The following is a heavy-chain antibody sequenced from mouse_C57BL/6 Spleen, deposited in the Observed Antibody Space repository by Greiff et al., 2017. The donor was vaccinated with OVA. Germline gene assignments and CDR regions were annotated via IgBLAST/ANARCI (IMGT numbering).Heavy chain of an antibody. CDR2: IDPSDSYT. CDR1: GYTFTSYW. D-gene: IGHD2-2*01. J-gene: IGHJ1*03. CDR3: ARRTVTTQTDWYFDV. V-gene: IGHV1-69*01. Sequence: VQLQQPGAELVMPGASVKLSCKASGYTFTSYWMHWVKQRPGQGLEWIGEIDPSDSYTNYNQKFKGKSTLTVDKYSSTAYMQLSSLTSEDSAVYYCARRTVTTQTDWYFDVWGTGTTVTVSS.